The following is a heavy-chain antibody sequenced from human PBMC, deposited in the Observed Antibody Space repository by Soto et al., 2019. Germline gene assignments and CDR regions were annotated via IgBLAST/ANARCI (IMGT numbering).Heavy chain of an antibody. CDR3: ARPILTGYYTDAFDI. D-gene: IGHD3-9*01. J-gene: IGHJ3*02. CDR2: IYYSGST. CDR1: GGPISSGGYY. V-gene: IGHV4-31*03. Sequence: QVQLQESGPGLVKPSQTLSLTCTVSGGPISSGGYYWSWIRQHPGKGLEWIGYIYYSGSTYYNPSLKSRVTISVDTSKNQFSLKLSSVTAADTAVYYCARPILTGYYTDAFDIWGQGTMVTVSS.